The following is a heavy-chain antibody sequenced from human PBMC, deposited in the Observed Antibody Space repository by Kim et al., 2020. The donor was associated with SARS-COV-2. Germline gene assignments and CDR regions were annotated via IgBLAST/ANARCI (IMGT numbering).Heavy chain of an antibody. J-gene: IGHJ5*02. D-gene: IGHD1-20*01. CDR1: GFTFTDYS. V-gene: IGHV3-21*01. Sequence: GGSLRLSCVASGFTFTDYSINWVRQGPGKGLEWVSSISRDSDYVFYADSVKGRFTISRDNARNSVYLQMNSLRDDDAAVYYCARGYSCDTVRCHPNWFDPWGQGTLVTLSS. CDR3: ARGYSCDTVRCHPNWFDP. CDR2: ISRDSDYV.